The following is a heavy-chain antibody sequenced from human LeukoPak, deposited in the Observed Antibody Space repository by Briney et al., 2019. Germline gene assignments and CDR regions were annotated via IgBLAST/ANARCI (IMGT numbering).Heavy chain of an antibody. Sequence: RGSLRLSCAASGFTFSSYAMSWVRQAPGKGLEWVSAISGSGGSTYYADSVKGRFTISRDNSKNTLYLQMNSLRAEDTAVYYCAKSYYYDSSGPNWFDPWGQGTLVTVSS. CDR3: AKSYYYDSSGPNWFDP. CDR1: GFTFSSYA. CDR2: ISGSGGST. J-gene: IGHJ5*02. V-gene: IGHV3-23*01. D-gene: IGHD3-22*01.